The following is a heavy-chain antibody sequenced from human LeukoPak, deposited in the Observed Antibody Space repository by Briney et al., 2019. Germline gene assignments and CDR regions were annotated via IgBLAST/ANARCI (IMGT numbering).Heavy chain of an antibody. CDR3: ARVAMERRLDY. CDR2: ISSSSSHI. J-gene: IGHJ4*02. CDR1: GFTFSSYS. Sequence: GGSLRLSCAASGFTFSSYSMNWVRQAPGKGLEWVSSISSSSSHIYYADSVKGRFTISRDNAKNSLYLQTNSLRAEDTAVYYCARVAMERRLDYWGQGTLVTVSS. V-gene: IGHV3-21*01. D-gene: IGHD1-1*01.